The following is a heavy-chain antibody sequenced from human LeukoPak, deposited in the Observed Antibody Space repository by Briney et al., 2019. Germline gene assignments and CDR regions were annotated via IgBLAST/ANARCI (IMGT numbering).Heavy chain of an antibody. CDR3: ARDRVRGNSNPYFDY. Sequence: PSETLSLTCTVSGGSVSSGTYYWSWIRQPPGKGLEWIVYIYYSGSTNYNASLKSRVTISVDTSKNQFSLKLSSVTAADTAVYYCARDRVRGNSNPYFDYWGQGTLVTVSS. CDR2: IYYSGST. V-gene: IGHV4-61*01. J-gene: IGHJ4*02. CDR1: GGSVSSGTYY. D-gene: IGHD4-11*01.